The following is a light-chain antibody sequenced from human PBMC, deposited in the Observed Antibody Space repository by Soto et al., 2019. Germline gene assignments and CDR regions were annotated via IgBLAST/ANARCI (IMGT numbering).Light chain of an antibody. CDR3: TSYAGGNNV. Sequence: QSALTQPPSASGSPGQSVTISCTGTSSDVGGYNYVSWYQQNPGKVPKLMIYEVNKRPSGVPDRFSGSKSGNTGSLTVSWLQDEDEADYYCTSYAGGNNVFGTGTKLTVL. J-gene: IGLJ1*01. CDR2: EVN. V-gene: IGLV2-8*01. CDR1: SSDVGGYNY.